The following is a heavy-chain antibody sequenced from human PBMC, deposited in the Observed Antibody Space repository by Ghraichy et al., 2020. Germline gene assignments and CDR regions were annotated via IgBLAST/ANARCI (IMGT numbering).Heavy chain of an antibody. J-gene: IGHJ3*01. CDR2: IYYSGIT. V-gene: IGHV4-59*01. CDR3: ARGSAGWGLDYPGAFDV. D-gene: IGHD4-11*01. Sequence: GSLRLSCTVSGDSINTYYWSWIRQPPRKGLEWIGYIYYSGITNYNPSLKSRVTMSVDMSKNQFSLELTSVTAADTAVYYCARGSAGWGLDYPGAFDVWGQGTMVTVSS. CDR1: GDSINTYY.